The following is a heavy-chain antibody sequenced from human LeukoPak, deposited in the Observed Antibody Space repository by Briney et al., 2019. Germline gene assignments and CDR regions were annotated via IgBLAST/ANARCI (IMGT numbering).Heavy chain of an antibody. J-gene: IGHJ4*02. CDR2: IYYSGST. CDR3: ARLSAGDDY. D-gene: IGHD6-13*01. Sequence: PSETLSLTCTVSGGSISSYYWSWIRQPPGEGVEWIGYIYYSGSTNYNPSLKSRVTISVDTSKNQFSLKLSSVTAADTAVYYCARLSAGDDYWGQGTLVTVSS. CDR1: GGSISSYY. V-gene: IGHV4-59*08.